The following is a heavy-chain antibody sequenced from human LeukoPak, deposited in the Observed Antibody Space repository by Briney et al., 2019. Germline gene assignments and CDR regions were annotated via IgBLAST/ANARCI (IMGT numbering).Heavy chain of an antibody. J-gene: IGHJ4*02. CDR2: ITSSGTYT. CDR3: ARVSSGHSDY. D-gene: IGHD6-19*01. CDR1: GFTFSNYN. Sequence: PGGSLRLSCADSGFTFSNYNMNWVRQAPGKAMEWVSSITSSGTYTFYADSVKGRFTISRDNAKNSLYLQMNSLRAEDTAVYYCARVSSGHSDYWGQGTLVTVSS. V-gene: IGHV3-21*01.